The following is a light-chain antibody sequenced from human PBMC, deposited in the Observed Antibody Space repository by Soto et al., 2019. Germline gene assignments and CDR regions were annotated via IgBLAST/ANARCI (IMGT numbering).Light chain of an antibody. J-gene: IGLJ2*01. Sequence: QSALTQPASASGSPGQSIAISCTGTSSDVVTYKYVSWYQQHPGKAPKLMIYEVSIRPSGVSDRFSGSKSGNTASLTISGLRPGDEAYYFRRSYAGSTPRVVFGGGTKLTVL. CDR2: EVS. V-gene: IGLV2-14*01. CDR1: SSDVVTYKY. CDR3: RSYAGSTPRVV.